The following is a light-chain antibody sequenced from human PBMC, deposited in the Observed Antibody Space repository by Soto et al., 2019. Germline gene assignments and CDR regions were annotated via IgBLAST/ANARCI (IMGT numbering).Light chain of an antibody. V-gene: IGLV2-14*01. CDR3: RSYTMTSPVV. CDR1: SSDVDAYNF. J-gene: IGLJ2*01. CDR2: GVS. Sequence: QSALTQPASVSGSPGQSITISCTGASSDVDAYNFVSWYQQHPGKAPKLLIYGVSYRPSEVSFRFSGSKSGNTASLTISGLQTEDDALYYCRSYTMTSPVVFGGGTKLTVL.